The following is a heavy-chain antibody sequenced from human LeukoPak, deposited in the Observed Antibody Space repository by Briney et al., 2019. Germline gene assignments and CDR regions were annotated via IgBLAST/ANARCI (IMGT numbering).Heavy chain of an antibody. D-gene: IGHD6-19*01. CDR1: GFTFSSYD. J-gene: IGHJ5*02. CDR2: IGTAGDT. CDR3: ARAVAGTTGWFDP. Sequence: GGSLRLSCAASGFTFSSYDMHWVRQATGKGLEWVSAIGTAGDTYYPGSVKGRFTISRENAKNSLYLQMNSLRAEDTAVYYCARAVAGTTGWFDPWGQGTLVTVSS. V-gene: IGHV3-13*01.